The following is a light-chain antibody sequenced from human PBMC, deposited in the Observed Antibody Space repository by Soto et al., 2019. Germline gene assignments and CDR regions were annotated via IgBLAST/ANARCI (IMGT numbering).Light chain of an antibody. Sequence: QSVLTQPPSASGTPGQRVTISCSGSSSNIGSNHVYWYQHLPGTAPKLLIYSSTQRPSGVPDRFSGPKSGTAASLAISGLRSEDEADYYCAAWDDSLSGFYVFGTGTKLTVL. V-gene: IGLV1-47*01. J-gene: IGLJ1*01. CDR2: SST. CDR1: SSNIGSNH. CDR3: AAWDDSLSGFYV.